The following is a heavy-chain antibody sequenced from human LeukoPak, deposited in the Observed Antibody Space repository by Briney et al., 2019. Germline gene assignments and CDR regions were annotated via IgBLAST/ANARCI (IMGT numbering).Heavy chain of an antibody. CDR3: ARSLTTLTYEGY. D-gene: IGHD1-1*01. Sequence: PGGSLRLSCAASGFTFSSYMMNWVRQAPGKGLEWVSSINSGSTYTYYTESVKGRFTVSRDNAKNSLFLQMNSLRAEDTAIYYCARSLTTLTYEGYWGQGTLVAVSS. CDR1: GFTFSSYM. V-gene: IGHV3-21*01. J-gene: IGHJ4*02. CDR2: INSGSTYT.